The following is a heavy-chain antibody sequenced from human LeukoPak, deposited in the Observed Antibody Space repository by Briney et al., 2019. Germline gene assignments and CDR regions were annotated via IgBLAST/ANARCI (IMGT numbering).Heavy chain of an antibody. CDR3: AKDYCSSTSCYVGYFDY. CDR1: GFPFSDYY. Sequence: GGSLRLSCAASGFPFSDYYMSWIRQAPGKGLEWVAFMSSAGRTIYYADSVKGRFTISRDNSKNTQYLQMSSLRAEDTAMYYCAKDYCSSTSCYVGYFDYWGQGTLVTVSS. CDR2: MSSAGRTI. V-gene: IGHV3-11*04. D-gene: IGHD2-2*01. J-gene: IGHJ4*02.